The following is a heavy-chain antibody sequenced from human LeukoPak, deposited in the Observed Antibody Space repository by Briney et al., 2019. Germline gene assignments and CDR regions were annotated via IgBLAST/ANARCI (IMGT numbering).Heavy chain of an antibody. CDR2: IHHTKGT. J-gene: IGHJ2*01. Sequence: SETLSLTCAVSGDSISRDKWWTWVRQPPGKGLEWIGEIHHTKGTNYNPSLKSRVTMSVDTSKNQFSLKLSSVTAADTAVYYCARIFGYARWYFDLWGRGTLVTVSS. V-gene: IGHV4-55*02. CDR1: GDSISRDKW. CDR3: ARIFGYARWYFDL. D-gene: IGHD2-2*03.